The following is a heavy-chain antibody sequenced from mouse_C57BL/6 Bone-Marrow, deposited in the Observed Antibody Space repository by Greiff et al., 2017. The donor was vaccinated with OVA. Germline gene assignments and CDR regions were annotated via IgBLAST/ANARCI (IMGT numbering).Heavy chain of an antibody. D-gene: IGHD6-2*01. CDR1: GYTFTSYW. Sequence: VQLQQSGADLAKPGASVKLSCTASGYTFTSYWLHWVQQRPGQGLEWIGYINPSSGYIKYNQKFKDKATLTADKSSSTAYMQLSSLTYEDSAVYYGARWGVVSYYAMDYWGQGTSVTVSS. CDR2: INPSSGYI. V-gene: IGHV1-7*01. J-gene: IGHJ4*01. CDR3: ARWGVVSYYAMDY.